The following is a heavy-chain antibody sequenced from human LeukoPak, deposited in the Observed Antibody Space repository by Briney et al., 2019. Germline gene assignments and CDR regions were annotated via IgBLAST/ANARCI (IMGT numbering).Heavy chain of an antibody. J-gene: IGHJ4*02. CDR1: GGSISSSSYY. V-gene: IGHV4-39*01. D-gene: IGHD5-18*01. CDR2: IYYSGST. Sequence: SETLSLTCTVSGGSISSSSYYWGWIRQPPGKGLEWIATIYYSGSTYYNPSLESRVTISLDTSKNQFSLRLSSVTAADTAVYYCAVRGYSYGSVDYWGQGTLVTVSP. CDR3: AVRGYSYGSVDY.